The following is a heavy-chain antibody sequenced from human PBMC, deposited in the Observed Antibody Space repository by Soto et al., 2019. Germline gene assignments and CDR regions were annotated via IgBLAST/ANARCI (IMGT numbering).Heavy chain of an antibody. V-gene: IGHV3-23*01. D-gene: IGHD3-16*01. Sequence: EVDLLESGGGLAQPGGSRRLSCAASGFSFSVFAMTWVRQAPGKGLEWVSRISGSGGSTYYADSVKGRFTLSRSSSKNMLSLQTNSLSGEDTAVYYCAKDWSGGASDVWGQGTMVIVSS. CDR2: ISGSGGST. CDR3: AKDWSGGASDV. CDR1: GFSFSVFA. J-gene: IGHJ3*01.